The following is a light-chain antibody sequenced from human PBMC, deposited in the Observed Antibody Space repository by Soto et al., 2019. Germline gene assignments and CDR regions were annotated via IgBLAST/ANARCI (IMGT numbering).Light chain of an antibody. CDR3: QSADSSGTYV. J-gene: IGLJ1*01. CDR2: KDS. V-gene: IGLV3-25*02. Sequence: SYALPQPPSVSVSPGQPARLTCSGDALPKQYASWYQQKPGQAPVLVIYKDSERPSGIPERVSGSSSGTTVTLTISGVQAEDEADYYCQSADSSGTYVFGTGT. CDR1: ALPKQY.